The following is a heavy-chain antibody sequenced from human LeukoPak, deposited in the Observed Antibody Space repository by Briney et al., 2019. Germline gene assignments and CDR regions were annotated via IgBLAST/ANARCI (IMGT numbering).Heavy chain of an antibody. D-gene: IGHD3-22*01. CDR1: GFTFSGYE. V-gene: IGHV3-48*03. Sequence: GGSLRLSCAASGFTFSGYEMNWVRQAPGKGLESVSYISSSGSTIYYADSVKGRFTISRDNAKNTLYLQMNSLRAEDTAVYYCARLGGYYYDSSGYYSGWGQGTLVTVSS. CDR3: ARLGGYYYDSSGYYSG. J-gene: IGHJ4*02. CDR2: ISSSGSTI.